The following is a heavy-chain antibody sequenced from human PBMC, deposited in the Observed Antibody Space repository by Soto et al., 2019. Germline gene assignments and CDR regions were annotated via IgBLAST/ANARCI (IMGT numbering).Heavy chain of an antibody. CDR2: IKSKTDGGTT. D-gene: IGHD3-3*01. V-gene: IGHV3-15*07. J-gene: IGHJ4*02. CDR1: AFTFSNAW. Sequence: GGSLRLSCAARAFTFSNAWMNWVRQAPGKGLEWVGRIKSKTDGGTTDYAAPVKGRFTISRDDAKNTLYLQMNSLKTEAAAVYYCNTVSSPRSAYDFWSGYNSWGQGTLVTVSS. CDR3: NTVSSPRSAYDFWSGYNS.